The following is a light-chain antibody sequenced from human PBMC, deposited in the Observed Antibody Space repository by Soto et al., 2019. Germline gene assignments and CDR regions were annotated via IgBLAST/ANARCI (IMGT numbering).Light chain of an antibody. CDR1: QSVSSSQ. J-gene: IGKJ3*01. Sequence: EIVLTQSPGTLSLSPGERATLSCRASQSVSSSQLAWYQQRPGQAPRLLVYGASTRATGIADRFSGSGSGTDFTLTSSRLEPEDFAVYYCQQYGSSGVTFGPGTKVDIK. CDR3: QQYGSSGVT. CDR2: GAS. V-gene: IGKV3-20*01.